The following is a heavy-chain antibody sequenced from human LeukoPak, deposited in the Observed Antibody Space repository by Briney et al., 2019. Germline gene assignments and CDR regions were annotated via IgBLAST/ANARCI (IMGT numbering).Heavy chain of an antibody. Sequence: PGGSLRLSCAASGFSFSTYGIHWVRQAPGKGLEWVAVISYDGPNKYYADSVRGRFTISRDNSKNTQYLQMNSLRSEDTAVYYCAKGLARFGYGALLDYWGQGTLVTVSS. CDR3: AKGLARFGYGALLDY. V-gene: IGHV3-30*18. D-gene: IGHD4/OR15-4a*01. CDR1: GFSFSTYG. J-gene: IGHJ4*02. CDR2: ISYDGPNK.